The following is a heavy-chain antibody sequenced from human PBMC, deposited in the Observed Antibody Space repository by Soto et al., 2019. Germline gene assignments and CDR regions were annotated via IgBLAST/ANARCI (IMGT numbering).Heavy chain of an antibody. CDR2: INHSGST. D-gene: IGHD6-19*01. Sequence: SETLSLTCAVYGGSFSGYYWSWIRQPPGKGLEWIGEINHSGSTNYNPSLKSRVTISVDTSKNQFSLKLSSVTAADTAVYYCARERYTSGWYNVDYWGQGTLVTVSS. V-gene: IGHV4-34*01. CDR3: ARERYTSGWYNVDY. J-gene: IGHJ4*02. CDR1: GGSFSGYY.